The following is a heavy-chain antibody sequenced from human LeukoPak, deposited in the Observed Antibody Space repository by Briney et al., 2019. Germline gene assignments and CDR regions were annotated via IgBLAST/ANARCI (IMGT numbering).Heavy chain of an antibody. J-gene: IGHJ6*02. Sequence: ASVKVSCKAPGYTFTSYDINWVRQATGQGLEWMGWMNPNSGNTGYAQKFQGRVTMTRNTSISTAYMELSSLRSEDTAVYYCARPLPKYYYYGMDVWGQGTTVTVSS. CDR1: GYTFTSYD. V-gene: IGHV1-8*01. CDR2: MNPNSGNT. CDR3: ARPLPKYYYYGMDV.